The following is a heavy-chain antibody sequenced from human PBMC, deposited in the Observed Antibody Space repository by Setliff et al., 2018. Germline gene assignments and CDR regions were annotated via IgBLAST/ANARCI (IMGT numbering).Heavy chain of an antibody. CDR1: GFSFGSSW. J-gene: IGHJ3*02. CDR3: ARDPEGGEFDI. CDR2: IRPDGSGN. V-gene: IGHV3-7*01. Sequence: GGSLRLSCSASGFSFGSSWMAWVRQAPGQGLEWVADIRPDGSGNFYADAVRGRFTASRDNARNSLFLQMNSLSVEDTAMYYCARDPEGGEFDIWGRGTLVTVSS. D-gene: IGHD2-21*01.